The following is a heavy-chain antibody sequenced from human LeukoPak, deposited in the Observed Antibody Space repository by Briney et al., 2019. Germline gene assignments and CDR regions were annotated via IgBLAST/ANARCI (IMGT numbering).Heavy chain of an antibody. V-gene: IGHV4-39*01. CDR1: GGSISSSSYY. CDR2: IYYSGST. CDR3: ARHGTRRYYDSSGYYYFDY. J-gene: IGHJ4*02. Sequence: SETLSLTCTVSGGSISSSSYYWGWIRQPPGKGLEWIGSIYYSGSTYYNSSLKSRVTISVDTSKNQFSLKLSSVTAADTAVYYCARHGTRRYYDSSGYYYFDYWGQGTLVTVSS. D-gene: IGHD3-22*01.